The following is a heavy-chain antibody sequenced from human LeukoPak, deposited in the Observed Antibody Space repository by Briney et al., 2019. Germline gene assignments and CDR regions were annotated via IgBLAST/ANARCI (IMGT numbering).Heavy chain of an antibody. J-gene: IGHJ4*02. CDR2: IYHSGST. D-gene: IGHD4-17*01. V-gene: IGHV4-4*02. CDR3: GREGSDYVRFFDY. Sequence: WETLSLTCAVSGGSISSPYWWRWVRQPPGEGLEWIGEIYHSGSTNYNPSLKSRVTVSVDKFKNEFSLNLTSVTAADTAMYYCGREGSDYVRFFDYWGQGTLVTVSS. CDR1: GGSISSPYW.